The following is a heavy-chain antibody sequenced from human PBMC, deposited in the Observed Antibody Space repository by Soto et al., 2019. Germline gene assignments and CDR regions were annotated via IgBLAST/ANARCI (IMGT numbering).Heavy chain of an antibody. CDR2: IYPGYSDT. J-gene: IGHJ4*02. CDR3: ARRFFGHSSGADFDY. D-gene: IGHD6-19*01. CDR1: GYSFTSYW. V-gene: IGHV5-51*01. Sequence: GEYLKISCKGSGYSFTSYWIGWVRQMPGKGLEWMGIIYPGYSDTRYSPSFQGQVTISADKSISTAYLQWSSLKASDTAMYYCARRFFGHSSGADFDYWGQGTLVTVYS.